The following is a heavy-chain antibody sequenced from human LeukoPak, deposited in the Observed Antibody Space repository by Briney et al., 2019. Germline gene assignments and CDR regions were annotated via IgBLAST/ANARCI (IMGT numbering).Heavy chain of an antibody. V-gene: IGHV1-69*01. J-gene: IGHJ4*02. CDR2: IIPIFGTA. CDR1: GGTFSSYA. CDR3: ARAKVHDFGVVNAIDY. D-gene: IGHD3-3*01. Sequence: GSSVKVSCKASGGTFSSYAISWVRQAPGQGLEWMGGIIPIFGTANYAQKFQGRVTITADESTSTAYMELSSLRSEDTAVYYCARAKVHDFGVVNAIDYWGQGTLVTVSS.